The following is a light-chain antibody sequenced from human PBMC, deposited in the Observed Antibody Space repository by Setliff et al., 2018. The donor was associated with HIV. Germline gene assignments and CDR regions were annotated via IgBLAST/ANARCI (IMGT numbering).Light chain of an antibody. J-gene: IGLJ1*01. CDR3: CSNTGSNTYV. Sequence: QSALTQPASVSWSPGQSITISCTGTSSDVGRYNLVSWYQQHPGKAPKLMIYQATKRPSGVSNRFSGSKSGSTASLTISGLQAEDEADYYCCSNTGSNTYVFGTGTKVTV. CDR1: SSDVGRYNL. CDR2: QAT. V-gene: IGLV2-23*01.